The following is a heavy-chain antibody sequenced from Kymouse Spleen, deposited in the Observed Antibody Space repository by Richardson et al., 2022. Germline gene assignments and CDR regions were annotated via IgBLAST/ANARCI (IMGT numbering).Heavy chain of an antibody. Sequence: QVQLVQSGAEVKKPGASVKVSCKASGYTFTSYGISWVRQAPGQGLEWMGWISAYNGNTNYAQKLQGRVTMTTDTSTSTAYMELRSLRSDDTAVYYCARDPDYDFWSGPYYYYYGMDVWGQGTTVTVSS. CDR3: ARDPDYDFWSGPYYYYYGMDV. J-gene: IGHJ6*02. D-gene: IGHD3-3*01. CDR2: ISAYNGNT. CDR1: GYTFTSYG. V-gene: IGHV1-18*01.